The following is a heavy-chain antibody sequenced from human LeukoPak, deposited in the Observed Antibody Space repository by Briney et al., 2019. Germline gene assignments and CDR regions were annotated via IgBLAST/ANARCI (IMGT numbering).Heavy chain of an antibody. V-gene: IGHV4-4*09. CDR2: IYNDGSS. CDR1: GDSISSSY. D-gene: IGHD3-22*01. CDR3: ARLEGYYSYYFDY. J-gene: IGHJ4*02. Sequence: SETPSLTCTVSGDSISSSYWSWIRQPPGTGLEWIAYIYNDGSSKYNPSLKSRVTISVDTSKNQFSLKLSSVTAADTAVYYCARLEGYYSYYFDYWGQGALVTVSS.